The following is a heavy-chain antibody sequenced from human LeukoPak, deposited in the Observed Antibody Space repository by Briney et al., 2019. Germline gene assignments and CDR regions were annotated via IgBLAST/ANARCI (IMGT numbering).Heavy chain of an antibody. J-gene: IGHJ4*02. CDR3: ARGSWASGSYFDY. CDR2: INPDTGVT. Sequence: ASVKVSCKASEYTFSVYHIHWVRQAPGQGLEWMAWINPDTGVTNYAQRFQGRVTMARDTSISTAYMELSSLRSDDTAVYYCARGSWASGSYFDYWGQGTRVTVSS. D-gene: IGHD3-10*01. CDR1: EYTFSVYH. V-gene: IGHV1-2*02.